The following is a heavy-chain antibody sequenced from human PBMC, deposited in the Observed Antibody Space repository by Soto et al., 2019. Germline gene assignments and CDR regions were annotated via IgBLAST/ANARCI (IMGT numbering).Heavy chain of an antibody. V-gene: IGHV3-11*01. CDR1: GFTFSDYY. CDR2: ISSSGSTI. CDR3: ARDGEDIVVVPAGNWFDP. Sequence: PGGSLRLSCAASGFTFSDYYMSWIRQAPGKGLEWVSYISSSGSTIYYADSVKGRFTISRDNAKNSLYLQMNSLRAEDTAVYYCARDGEDIVVVPAGNWFDPWGQGTLVTVSS. D-gene: IGHD2-2*01. J-gene: IGHJ5*02.